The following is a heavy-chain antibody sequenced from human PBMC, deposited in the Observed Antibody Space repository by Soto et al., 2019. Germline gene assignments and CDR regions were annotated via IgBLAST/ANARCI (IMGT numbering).Heavy chain of an antibody. J-gene: IGHJ4*02. CDR3: ARSPCGAPADYYNDD. CDR1: GGSVSSGSYY. CDR2: IYYSGST. Sequence: SETLSLTCTVSGGSVSSGSYYWSWIRQPPGKGLEWIGYIYYSGSTNYDPSLKSRVTISVDTSKNQFSLKLSSVTAADTAVYYCARSPCGAPADYYNDDSGLGSLVTVSS. V-gene: IGHV4-61*01. D-gene: IGHD4-17*01.